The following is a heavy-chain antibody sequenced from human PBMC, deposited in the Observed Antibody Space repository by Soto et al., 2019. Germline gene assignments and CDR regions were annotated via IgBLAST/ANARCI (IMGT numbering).Heavy chain of an antibody. J-gene: IGHJ6*02. Sequence: QVQLVQSGAEVKKPGSSVKVSCKASGGTFSSYAISWVRQAPGQGLEWMGGIIPIFGTANYAQKFQGRVTITADESTRTAYMELSSLRSEDTAVYYCARFGGSKTEYYYYYGMDVWGQGTTVTVSS. CDR2: IIPIFGTA. D-gene: IGHD3-10*01. CDR1: GGTFSSYA. V-gene: IGHV1-69*01. CDR3: ARFGGSKTEYYYYYGMDV.